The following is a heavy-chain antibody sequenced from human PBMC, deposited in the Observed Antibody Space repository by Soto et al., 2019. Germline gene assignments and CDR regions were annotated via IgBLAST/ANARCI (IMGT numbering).Heavy chain of an antibody. V-gene: IGHV1-46*01. CDR1: GDTFTDYY. CDR2: VNPSGGHT. J-gene: IGHJ4*02. D-gene: IGHD2-21*02. CDR3: ARGGHVVVVTAALDY. Sequence: QVQLVQSGAEVKKPGASVKVSCKASGDTFTDYYIHWVRQAPGQGLEWMGTVNPSGGHTTYAQHFRGTTTMTKDPSTGPLYMELTRLTSEDAAVYYCARGGHVVVVTAALDYWGQGTLVTVSS.